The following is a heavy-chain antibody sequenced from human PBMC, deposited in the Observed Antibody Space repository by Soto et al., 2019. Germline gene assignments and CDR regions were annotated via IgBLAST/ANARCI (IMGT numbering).Heavy chain of an antibody. CDR1: GYTFSSYG. CDR2: MNPNSGNT. J-gene: IGHJ4*02. CDR3: AGPWNKQ. Sequence: ASVKVSCKASGYTFSSYGSNWVRQAPGQGLEWMGWMNPNSGNTGYAQRFQGRVTMTRDTSISTAYMELSSLREEDTAVYYCAGPWNKQWGQGTPVTVSS. V-gene: IGHV1-8*01. D-gene: IGHD1-1*01.